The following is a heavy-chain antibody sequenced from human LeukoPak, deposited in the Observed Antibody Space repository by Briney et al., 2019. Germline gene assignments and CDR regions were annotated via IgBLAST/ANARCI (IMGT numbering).Heavy chain of an antibody. CDR2: IYTSGST. Sequence: SQTLSLTCTVSGNSISSGDYYWSWLRQPAGTGLEWIGRIYTSGSTTYNPSLKSRVTISGDTSENQFSLRLSSVTAADTAVYYCAKRGVGIAAAIDYWGQGTLVTVSS. J-gene: IGHJ4*02. D-gene: IGHD6-13*01. CDR1: GNSISSGDYY. CDR3: AKRGVGIAAAIDY. V-gene: IGHV4-61*02.